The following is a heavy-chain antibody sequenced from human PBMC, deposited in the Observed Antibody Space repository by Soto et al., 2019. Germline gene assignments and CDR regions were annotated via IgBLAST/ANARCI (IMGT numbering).Heavy chain of an antibody. CDR3: ARGLTTVTTVRYFDP. V-gene: IGHV4-34*01. D-gene: IGHD4-17*01. CDR1: GVSFSGYY. CDR2: INHRGST. Sequence: QVQLQQWGAGLLKPSETLSLTCAVYGVSFSGYYWSWIRQPPGKGLERIGEINHRGSTNYNPSLTSRVTLSVDTSKNQFSLKLSSVTAADTAVYYCARGLTTVTTVRYFDPWGQGTLVTVS. J-gene: IGHJ4*02.